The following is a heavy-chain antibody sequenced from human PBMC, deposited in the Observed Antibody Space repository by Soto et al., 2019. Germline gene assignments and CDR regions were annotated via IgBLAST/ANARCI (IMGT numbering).Heavy chain of an antibody. CDR2: IIPIFGTA. CDR1: VGTFSSYA. J-gene: IGHJ6*02. D-gene: IGHD3-3*01. V-gene: IGHV1-69*12. CDR3: ARDYDFWSGYGPNGMDV. Sequence: QVQLVQSGDEVKKPGSSVKVSCKASVGTFSSYAISWVRQAPGQGLEWMGGIIPIFGTANYAQKFQGRVTITADESTSTAYMELSSLRSEDTAVYYCARDYDFWSGYGPNGMDVWGQGTTVTVSS.